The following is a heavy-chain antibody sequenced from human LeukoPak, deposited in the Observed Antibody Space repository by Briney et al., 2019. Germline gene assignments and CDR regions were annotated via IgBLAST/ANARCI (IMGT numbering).Heavy chain of an antibody. J-gene: IGHJ4*02. CDR2: IIPIFGTA. V-gene: IGHV1-69*05. Sequence: SVKVSCKASGGTFSSYAISWVRQAPGQGLEWMGGIIPIFGTANYAQKFQGRVTMTRDTSTSTVYMELSSLRSEDTAVYYCAREGGSGSFDYWGQGTLVTVSS. D-gene: IGHD3-10*01. CDR1: GGTFSSYA. CDR3: AREGGSGSFDY.